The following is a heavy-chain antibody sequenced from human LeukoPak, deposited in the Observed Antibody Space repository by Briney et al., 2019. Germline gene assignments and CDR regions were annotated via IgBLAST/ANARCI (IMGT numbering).Heavy chain of an antibody. CDR1: GGSVSNYY. CDR2: IYSSGSA. Sequence: PSETLSLTCTVSGGSVSNYYWSWIRQPPGKGLEWIGYIYSSGSAIYNPSLRSRVTISIDTSKNQFSLKLSSVTAADTAVYYCARREYGSAIDYWGQGTLVTVSS. CDR3: ARREYGSAIDY. J-gene: IGHJ4*02. V-gene: IGHV4-59*08. D-gene: IGHD3-10*01.